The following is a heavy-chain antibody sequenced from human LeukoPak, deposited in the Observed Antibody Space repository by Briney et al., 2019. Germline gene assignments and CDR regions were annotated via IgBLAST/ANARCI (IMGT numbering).Heavy chain of an antibody. CDR2: IIPIFGTA. Sequence: ASVKVSCKASGGTFSSYPISWVRPAPGQGLEWMGGIIPIFGTAHYPQKFQGRVTITAEESTNTAYMEQSSLRSEDTAVYYCATPDRVILTGYYNNYYYYGMDVWGKGTTVTVSS. CDR3: ATPDRVILTGYYNNYYYYGMDV. CDR1: GGTFSSYP. J-gene: IGHJ6*04. V-gene: IGHV1-69*13. D-gene: IGHD3-9*01.